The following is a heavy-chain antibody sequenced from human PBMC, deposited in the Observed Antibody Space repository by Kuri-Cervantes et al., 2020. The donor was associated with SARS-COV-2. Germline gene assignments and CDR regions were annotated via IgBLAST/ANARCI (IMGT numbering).Heavy chain of an antibody. V-gene: IGHV4-4*02. CDR1: GGSISSSNW. CDR3: ARWGGQPDSSGPNEL. Sequence: GSLRLSCAVSGGSISSSNWWRWVRQPPGKGLEWIGEIYHSGSTNYNTSLKSRVTITVDKSKNQFSLKLSSVTAADTAVYYCARWGGQPDSSGPNELCGQGTMVTVSS. J-gene: IGHJ4*01. D-gene: IGHD3-22*01. CDR2: IYHSGST.